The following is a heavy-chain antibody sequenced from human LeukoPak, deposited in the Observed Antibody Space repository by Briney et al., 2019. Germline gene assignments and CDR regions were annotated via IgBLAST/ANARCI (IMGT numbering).Heavy chain of an antibody. CDR1: GGSISTYY. J-gene: IGHJ4*02. CDR2: VYYSGST. Sequence: SETLSLTCTVSGGSISTYYWSWIRQPPGKGLEWIGYVYYSGSTNYNPSLMSRVTISVDTSENQFSLKLSSVTAADTAVYYCARDAAAHYYDSSGYYLKWGQGTLVTVSS. D-gene: IGHD3-22*01. CDR3: ARDAAAHYYDSSGYYLK. V-gene: IGHV4-59*12.